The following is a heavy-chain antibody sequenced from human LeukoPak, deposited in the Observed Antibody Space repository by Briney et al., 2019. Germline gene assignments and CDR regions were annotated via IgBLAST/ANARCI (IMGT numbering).Heavy chain of an antibody. V-gene: IGHV1-69*05. Sequence: SVKVSCKASGGTFSSYTISWVRQAPGQGLEWMGRIIPIFGTANYAQKFQGRVTITTDESTSTAYMELSSLRSEDTAVYYCARDIISSGRLNWFDPWGQGTLVTVSS. CDR1: GGTFSSYT. J-gene: IGHJ5*02. CDR3: ARDIISSGRLNWFDP. CDR2: IIPIFGTA. D-gene: IGHD6-19*01.